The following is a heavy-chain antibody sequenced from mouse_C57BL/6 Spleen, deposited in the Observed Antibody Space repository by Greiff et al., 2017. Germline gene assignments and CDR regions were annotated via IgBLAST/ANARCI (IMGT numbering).Heavy chain of an antibody. V-gene: IGHV1-69*01. CDR1: GYTFTSYW. Sequence: QVQLQQPGAELVMPGASVKLSCKASGYTFTSYWMHWVKQRPGQGLEWIGEIDPSDSYTNYNQKFKGKSTLTVDKSSSTAYMQLSSLTSEDSAVYYCAKKEGTGTEVSFYYWGQGTTLTVSS. D-gene: IGHD4-1*01. J-gene: IGHJ2*01. CDR2: IDPSDSYT. CDR3: AKKEGTGTEVSFYY.